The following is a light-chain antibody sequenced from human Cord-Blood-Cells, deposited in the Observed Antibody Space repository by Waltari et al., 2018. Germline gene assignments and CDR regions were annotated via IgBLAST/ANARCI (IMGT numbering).Light chain of an antibody. CDR1: SSDGGVYHH. CDR2: DVS. Sequence: QSALTQPASMSGSPGQSITISCIGTSSDGGVYHHVSWYQQHPGKAPKLMIYDVSNLPSGVSNRFSGSKSGNTASLTISGLQAEDEADYYCSSYTSSSTQVVFGGGTKLTVL. V-gene: IGLV2-14*01. J-gene: IGLJ2*01. CDR3: SSYTSSSTQVV.